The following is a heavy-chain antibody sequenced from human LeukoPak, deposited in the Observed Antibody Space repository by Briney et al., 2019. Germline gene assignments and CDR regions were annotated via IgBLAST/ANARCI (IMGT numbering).Heavy chain of an antibody. V-gene: IGHV4-61*02. CDR1: GGSISSGSCY. D-gene: IGHD3-10*01. CDR2: IYTSGST. CDR3: ARDDFGSY. Sequence: PSETLSLTCTVSGGSISSGSCYWSWIRQPAGKGLEWIGRIYTSGSTNYNPSLKSRVTISVDTSKNQFSLKLSSVTAADTAVYYCARDDFGSYWGQGILVTVSS. J-gene: IGHJ4*02.